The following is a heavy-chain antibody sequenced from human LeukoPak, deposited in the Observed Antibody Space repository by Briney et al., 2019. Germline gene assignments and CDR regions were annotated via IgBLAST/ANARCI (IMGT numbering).Heavy chain of an antibody. V-gene: IGHV3-7*01. J-gene: IGHJ5*02. Sequence: PGGSLRLSCVASGFTFSSYWMSWARQAPGKGLEWVANIKQDGSEKYYVDSVKGRFTISRDNAKNSLYLQMNSLRAEDTAVYYCARISRGLRGWFDPWGQGTLVTVSS. CDR1: GFTFSSYW. D-gene: IGHD3-3*01. CDR3: ARISRGLRGWFDP. CDR2: IKQDGSEK.